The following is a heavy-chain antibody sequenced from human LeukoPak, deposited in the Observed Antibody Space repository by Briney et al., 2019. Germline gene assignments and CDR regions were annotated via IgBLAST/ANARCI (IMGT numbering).Heavy chain of an antibody. CDR1: GGTFSSYA. CDR3: ARLYQLLFPSGLDP. CDR2: IIPIFGTA. Sequence: SVKVSCKASGGTFSSYAISWVRQAPGQGLEWMGGIIPIFGTANYAQKFQGRVTITADESTSTAYMELSSLRSEDTAVYYCARLYQLLFPSGLDPWGQGTLVTVSS. V-gene: IGHV1-69*13. J-gene: IGHJ5*02. D-gene: IGHD2-2*01.